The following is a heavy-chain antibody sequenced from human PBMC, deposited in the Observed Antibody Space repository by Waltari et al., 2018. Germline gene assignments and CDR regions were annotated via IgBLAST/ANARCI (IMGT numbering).Heavy chain of an antibody. J-gene: IGHJ4*02. CDR3: VRNSGNPKYYFDN. CDR1: GGSISSDTYY. CDR2: IYTSGST. Sequence: QVQLQESGPGLVKPSQTLSLTFTVSGGSISSDTYYWSWIRQPAGKGLEWIGRIYTSGSTNYNPSLKSRVTVSVDTSKNQFSLNLNSVTAADTAVYYCVRNSGNPKYYFDNWGQGTLVTVSS. V-gene: IGHV4-61*02. D-gene: IGHD5-12*01.